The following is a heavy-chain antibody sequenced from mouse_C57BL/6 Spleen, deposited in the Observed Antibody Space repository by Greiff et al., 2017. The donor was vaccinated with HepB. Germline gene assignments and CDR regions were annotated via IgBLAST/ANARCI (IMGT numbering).Heavy chain of an antibody. CDR1: GHTFTRLR. D-gene: IGHD1-1*01. V-gene: IGHV1-59*01. J-gene: IGHJ2*01. Sequence: QLQQPGAGLVRPGASVKLFCQGFGHTFTRLRVPRVKQRPGQGLWGIGVIYPSDSYTNYNQKFKGKATLTVDTSSSTAYMQLSSLTSEDSAVYYCARPYGSSYNFDYWGQGTTLTVSS. CDR3: ARPYGSSYNFDY. CDR2: IYPSDSYT.